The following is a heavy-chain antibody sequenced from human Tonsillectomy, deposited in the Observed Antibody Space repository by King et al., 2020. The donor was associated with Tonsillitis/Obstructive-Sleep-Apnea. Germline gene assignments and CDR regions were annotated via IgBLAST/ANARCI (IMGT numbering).Heavy chain of an antibody. Sequence: VQLVESGAEVKKPGESLKISCTGSGYSFTSYWIGWVRQMPGKGLEWMGIIYPGDSDTRYSPSFQGQVTISADKSISTAYLQWSSLKASDTAMYYCALSYCSSTSCQYYYYYGMDVWGQGTTVTVSS. CDR1: GYSFTSYW. D-gene: IGHD2-2*01. V-gene: IGHV5-51*03. J-gene: IGHJ6*02. CDR3: ALSYCSSTSCQYYYYYGMDV. CDR2: IYPGDSDT.